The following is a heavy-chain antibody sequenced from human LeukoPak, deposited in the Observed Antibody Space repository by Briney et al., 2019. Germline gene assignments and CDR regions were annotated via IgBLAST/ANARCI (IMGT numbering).Heavy chain of an antibody. V-gene: IGHV1-69*13. CDR3: ARGSRKYSSSWYPDY. CDR2: IIPIFGTA. Sequence: ASVKVSCKASGGTFSSYAISWVRQAPGQGLEWMGGIIPIFGTANYAQKFQGRVTITADESTSTAYMELSSLRSEDTAVYYCARGSRKYSSSWYPDYWGQGTLVTVSS. J-gene: IGHJ4*02. D-gene: IGHD6-13*01. CDR1: GGTFSSYA.